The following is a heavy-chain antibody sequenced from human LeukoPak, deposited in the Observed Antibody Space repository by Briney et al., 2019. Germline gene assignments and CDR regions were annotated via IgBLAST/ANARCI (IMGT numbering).Heavy chain of an antibody. D-gene: IGHD2-2*01. CDR3: ARGVPAAARLYYYYMDV. V-gene: IGHV1-69*05. CDR1: GGTFSSYA. CDR2: IIPIFGTA. J-gene: IGHJ6*03. Sequence: SVKVSCKASGGTFSSYAISWVRQAPGQGLEWMGGIIPIFGTANYAQKFQGRVTITTDESTSTAYMGLSSLRSEDTAVYYCARGVPAAARLYYYYMDVWGKGTTVTVSS.